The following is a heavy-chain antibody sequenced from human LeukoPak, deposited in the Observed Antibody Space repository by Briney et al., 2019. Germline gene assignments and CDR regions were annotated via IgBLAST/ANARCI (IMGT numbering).Heavy chain of an antibody. CDR1: GFTFSSYN. V-gene: IGHV3-21*01. J-gene: IGHJ6*03. CDR3: ARDPYSGGYGPYYYYYMDV. CDR2: ITSSSTYI. Sequence: PGGSLSLSCAASGFTFSSYNMNWVRQAPGQGLEWVSSITSSSTYIYYADSVKGRFTISRANAENSLYLQMNSLSDEAMAVYYSARDPYSGGYGPYYYYYMDVWGKGTTVTISS. D-gene: IGHD1-26*01.